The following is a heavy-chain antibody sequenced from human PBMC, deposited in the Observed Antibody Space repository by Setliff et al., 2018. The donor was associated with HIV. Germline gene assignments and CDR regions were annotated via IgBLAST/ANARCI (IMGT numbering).Heavy chain of an antibody. CDR1: GGSISSGSYY. CDR2: IYTSGST. CDR3: ARARGYYYGSGSYNWFDP. Sequence: SETLSLTCTVSGGSISSGSYYWSWIRQPAGKGLEWIGRIYTSGSTNYNPSLKSRVTISIDTSKNQFSLKLSSVTAADTAVYYCARARGYYYGSGSYNWFDPWGQGTLVTVSS. V-gene: IGHV4-61*02. D-gene: IGHD3-10*01. J-gene: IGHJ5*02.